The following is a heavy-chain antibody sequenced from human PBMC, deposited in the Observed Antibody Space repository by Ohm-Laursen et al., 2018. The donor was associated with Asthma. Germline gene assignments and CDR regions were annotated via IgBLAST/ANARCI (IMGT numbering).Heavy chain of an antibody. V-gene: IGHV4-61*01. D-gene: IGHD1-26*01. CDR2: VFSSWTT. J-gene: IGHJ6*02. Sequence: SDTLSLTCPVSGASVSSDSFYWSWIRQPPGKGLDWIGYVFSSWTTHYNASLKSRVTISIDKSKNQFSLKLSSVTAADTAVYYCARLPWVVDRYYYYYGMDVWGQGTTVTVSS. CDR1: GASVSSDSFY. CDR3: ARLPWVVDRYYYYYGMDV.